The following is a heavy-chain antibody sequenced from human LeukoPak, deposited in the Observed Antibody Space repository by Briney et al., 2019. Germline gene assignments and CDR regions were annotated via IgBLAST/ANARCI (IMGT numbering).Heavy chain of an antibody. Sequence: PSETLSLTCTVSGVSISSSSYYWGWIRQPPGKGLEWIGSIYYSGSTYYNLPLKSRVTISVDTSKNQFSLKLSSVTAADTAVYYCASLSGSYGWFDPWGQGTLVTVSS. CDR3: ASLSGSYGWFDP. CDR2: IYYSGST. V-gene: IGHV4-39*07. CDR1: GVSISSSSYY. J-gene: IGHJ5*02. D-gene: IGHD1-26*01.